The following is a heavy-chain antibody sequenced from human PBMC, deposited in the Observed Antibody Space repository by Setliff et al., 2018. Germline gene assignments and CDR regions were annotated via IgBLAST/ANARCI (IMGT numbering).Heavy chain of an antibody. CDR3: ARLGSSSWYNDVFDF. Sequence: PGESLKISCKGSGYTFSNYWVGWVRQMPGKGLEWMGVIYAGDSDTRYSPSFHGQVTFSADKSISTAYLQWSTLKASDTAMYYCARLGSSSWYNDVFDFWGPGTMVTVSS. V-gene: IGHV5-51*01. CDR1: GYTFSNYW. J-gene: IGHJ3*01. D-gene: IGHD6-13*01. CDR2: IYAGDSDT.